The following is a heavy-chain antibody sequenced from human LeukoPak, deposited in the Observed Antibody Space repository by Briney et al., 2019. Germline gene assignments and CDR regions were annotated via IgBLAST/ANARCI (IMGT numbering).Heavy chain of an antibody. CDR2: MYYSGST. Sequence: PSETLSLTCTVSGGSISSSSYYWGWIRQPPGKGLEWIGSMYYSGSTYYNPSLKSRVSISVDTSKNQFSLKLNSVTAADTAVYYCARHASVWYNYFDYWGQGTLVTISS. J-gene: IGHJ4*02. CDR1: GGSISSSSYY. CDR3: ARHASVWYNYFDY. D-gene: IGHD6-19*01. V-gene: IGHV4-39*01.